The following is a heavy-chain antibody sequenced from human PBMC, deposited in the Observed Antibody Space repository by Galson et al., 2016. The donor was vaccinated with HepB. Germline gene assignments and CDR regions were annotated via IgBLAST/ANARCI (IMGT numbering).Heavy chain of an antibody. D-gene: IGHD1/OR15-1a*01. Sequence: TLSLTCAVSGGSISNNYWCNWVRQPPGKGLEWIAEIHPAGRTNYNPSLKSRVTLSVDKSNNQFSLKLTSTTAADTAVLYCATAPVGCSWNSCYLHYGGQGTLVTVSS. CDR2: IHPAGRT. CDR3: ATAPVGCSWNSCYLHY. J-gene: IGHJ4*02. V-gene: IGHV4-4*02. CDR1: GGSISNNYW.